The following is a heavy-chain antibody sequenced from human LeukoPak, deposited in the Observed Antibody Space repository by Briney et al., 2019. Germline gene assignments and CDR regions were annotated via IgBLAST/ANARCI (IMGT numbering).Heavy chain of an antibody. CDR3: ARAYYNIFTEYSSSYNWFDP. CDR1: GDSISRGYY. Sequence: PSETVSLTCAVSGDSISRGYYWGWIRQSPGKGLEWIASIYHSGNTNYNPSLKSRVTISVDTSKNQISLSLRSVTAADTAMYYCARAYYNIFTEYSSSYNWFDPWGQGTLVTVSS. V-gene: IGHV4-38-2*01. J-gene: IGHJ5*02. D-gene: IGHD3-9*01. CDR2: IYHSGNT.